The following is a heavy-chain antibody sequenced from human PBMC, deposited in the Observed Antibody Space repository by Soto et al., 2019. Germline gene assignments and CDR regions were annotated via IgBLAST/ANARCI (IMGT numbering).Heavy chain of an antibody. J-gene: IGHJ6*02. D-gene: IGHD1-26*01. CDR1: GCSISSGGYS. CDR3: ARDREGGLDV. V-gene: IGHV4-30-2*01. CDR2: IYHSGST. Sequence: PXETLSLTCAVAGCSISSGGYSWNWIRQPPGKGLEWIGYIYHSGSTFYNPSLKSRVTISVDRSKNQISLKVITVTAADTAVYYCARDREGGLDVWGQGTTVTVSS.